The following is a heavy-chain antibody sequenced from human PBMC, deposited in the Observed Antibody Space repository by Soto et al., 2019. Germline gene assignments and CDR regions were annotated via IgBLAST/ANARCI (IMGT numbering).Heavy chain of an antibody. CDR2: IHYSGTT. Sequence: SETLSLTCTVSGGSMRNYFWTWIRQLPGKGLEWIGYIHYSGTTSFFPSYNPSHRSRVTISEDTSKNQFSLKLLSVTTADTAVYFCAAGEASSRNLAPYYLDFWGQGTLVTVSS. V-gene: IGHV4-59*01. J-gene: IGHJ4*02. D-gene: IGHD6-13*01. CDR1: GGSMRNYF. CDR3: AAGEASSRNLAPYYLDF.